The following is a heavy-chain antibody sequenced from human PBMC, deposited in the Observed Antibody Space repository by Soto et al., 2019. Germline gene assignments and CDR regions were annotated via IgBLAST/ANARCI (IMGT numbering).Heavy chain of an antibody. CDR2: IYYSGST. CDR1: GGSISSSSYY. CDR3: ASRGYSGYDLHDAFDI. J-gene: IGHJ3*02. D-gene: IGHD5-12*01. Sequence: QLQLQESGPGLVKPSETLSLTCTVSGGSISSSSYYWGWIRQPPGKGLEWIGSIYYSGSTYYNPSLKSRVTISVDTSKNQFSLKLSSVTAADTAVYYCASRGYSGYDLHDAFDIWGQGTMVTVSS. V-gene: IGHV4-39*01.